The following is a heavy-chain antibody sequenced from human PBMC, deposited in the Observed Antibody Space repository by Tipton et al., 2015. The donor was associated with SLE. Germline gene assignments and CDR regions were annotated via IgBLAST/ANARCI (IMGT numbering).Heavy chain of an antibody. D-gene: IGHD4-11*01. Sequence: TLSLTCTVSGCSISSSRYYWGWIRQPPGKGLEWIGSIYHSGTAYYNPSLKSRVTISVDTSKNQISLKLSSVTAADTAVYYCARYPESNYHWFGPWGQGALVTVSS. J-gene: IGHJ5*02. CDR1: GCSISSSRYY. CDR3: ARYPESNYHWFGP. CDR2: IYHSGTA. V-gene: IGHV4-39*07.